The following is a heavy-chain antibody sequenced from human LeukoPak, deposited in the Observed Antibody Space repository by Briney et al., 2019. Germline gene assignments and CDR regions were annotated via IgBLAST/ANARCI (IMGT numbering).Heavy chain of an antibody. D-gene: IGHD6-6*01. Sequence: PGGSLRLSCAASGFTFSSYEMNWVRQAPGKGLEWVSYISSSGSTIYYANSVKGRFTISRDNSKNTLYLQMNSLRAEDTAVYYCAKDITGYSSSSVDYWGQGTLVTVSS. CDR3: AKDITGYSSSSVDY. J-gene: IGHJ4*02. V-gene: IGHV3-48*03. CDR2: ISSSGSTI. CDR1: GFTFSSYE.